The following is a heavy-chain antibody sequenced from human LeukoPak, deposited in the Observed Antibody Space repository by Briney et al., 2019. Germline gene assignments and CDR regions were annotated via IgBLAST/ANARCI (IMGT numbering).Heavy chain of an antibody. V-gene: IGHV4-59*01. CDR3: ARVRFLEWPAPMDV. J-gene: IGHJ6*03. Sequence: SETPSLTCTLSGGSISSYYWSWFRQSPGKGLEWIGYIYYRGSTDYSPSLKSRVTISLDTSKNQLSLKLRSVTAADTAVYYCARVRFLEWPAPMDVWGKGTTVTVSS. D-gene: IGHD3-3*01. CDR2: IYYRGST. CDR1: GGSISSYY.